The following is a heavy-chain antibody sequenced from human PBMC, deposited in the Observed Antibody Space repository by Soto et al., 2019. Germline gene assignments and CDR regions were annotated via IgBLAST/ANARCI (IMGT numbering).Heavy chain of an antibody. J-gene: IGHJ5*02. D-gene: IGHD1-20*01. Sequence: SVKVSCKASGGTFSSYAISWVRQAPGQGLEWMGGIIPIFGTANYAQKFQGRVTITADESTSTAYMELSSLRSEDTAVYYCARYASARITGTIRYNWFDPWGQGTLGTVSA. CDR3: ARYASARITGTIRYNWFDP. V-gene: IGHV1-69*13. CDR1: GGTFSSYA. CDR2: IIPIFGTA.